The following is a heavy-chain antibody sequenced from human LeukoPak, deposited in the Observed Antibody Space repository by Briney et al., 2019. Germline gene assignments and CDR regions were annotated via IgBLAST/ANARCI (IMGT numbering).Heavy chain of an antibody. CDR1: GYSFTNYW. D-gene: IGHD3-16*02. CDR3: ARRVRGTYH. V-gene: IGHV5-51*01. J-gene: IGHJ4*02. CDR2: IYPADSDT. Sequence: GESLKISCRGSGYSFTNYWIGWVRQLPGKGLEWMGIIYPADSDTKYSPSFQGQVTISADTSISTAYLQWSSLKASDTAMYYCARRVRGTYHWGQGTLVTVSS.